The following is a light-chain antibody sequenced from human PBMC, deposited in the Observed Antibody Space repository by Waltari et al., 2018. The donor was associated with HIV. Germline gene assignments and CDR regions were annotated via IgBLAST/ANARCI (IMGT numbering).Light chain of an antibody. V-gene: IGKV2-28*01. Sequence: DIVMTQSPLSLPVTPGEPASISCRSSQSLLHSNGYNYLDWYLQKQGQSPQLLIYLGSNRASGVPDRFSGSGSGTDFTLNISRVEAEDVGVYYCMQALQTPLTFGGGTKVEIK. CDR2: LGS. CDR1: QSLLHSNGYNY. J-gene: IGKJ4*01. CDR3: MQALQTPLT.